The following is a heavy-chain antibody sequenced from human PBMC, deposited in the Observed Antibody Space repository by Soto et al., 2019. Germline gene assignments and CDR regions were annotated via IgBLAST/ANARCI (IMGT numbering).Heavy chain of an antibody. J-gene: IGHJ2*01. CDR1: GFTFSIYA. V-gene: IGHV3-23*01. CDR3: ARRTVGWYFDL. D-gene: IGHD4-17*01. Sequence: EVQLLESGGGLVQPGGSLRLSCAASGFTFSIYAMNWVRQAPGKGLEWVSVISGSGGSTYYADSVKGRFTISRDNAKNTLYLQTNSPRAEDTAVYYCARRTVGWYFDLWGRGTVVTVSS. CDR2: ISGSGGST.